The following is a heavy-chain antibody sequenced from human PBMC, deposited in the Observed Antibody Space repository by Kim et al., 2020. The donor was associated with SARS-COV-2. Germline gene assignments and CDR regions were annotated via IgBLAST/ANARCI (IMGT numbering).Heavy chain of an antibody. V-gene: IGHV4-31*02. CDR3: ARSIYYGSGSIDMDV. Sequence: PPLKGRVTISVDTSKNQFSLKVNSVTAADTAVYYCARSIYYGSGSIDMDVWGQGTTVTVSS. J-gene: IGHJ6*02. D-gene: IGHD3-10*01.